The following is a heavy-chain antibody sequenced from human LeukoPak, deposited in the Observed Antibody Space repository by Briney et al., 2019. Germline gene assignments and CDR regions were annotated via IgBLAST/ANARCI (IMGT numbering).Heavy chain of an antibody. J-gene: IGHJ4*02. V-gene: IGHV4-39*01. CDR1: GGSISSSTYY. CDR2: ISYSGST. D-gene: IGHD1-26*01. CDR3: ARLNRGAPIDY. Sequence: PSETLSLTCTVSGGSISSSTYYWGWSRQPPGKGLEWIRRISYSGSTSYNPSLNSRVTMSVDTSKNQFSLEVSSVTAADTAVYYCARLNRGAPIDYWGQGTLVTVSS.